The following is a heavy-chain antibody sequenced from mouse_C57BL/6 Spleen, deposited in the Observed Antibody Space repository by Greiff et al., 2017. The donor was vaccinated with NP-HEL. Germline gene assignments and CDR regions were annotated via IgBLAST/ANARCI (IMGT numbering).Heavy chain of an antibody. J-gene: IGHJ1*03. Sequence: EVKVEESGPGLVKPSQSLSLTCSVTGYSLTSGYYWNWIRKFPGNKLEWIGYISYDGSNNYNPSLKNRISITRDTSKNQFFLKLNSVTTEYTATYYCARAVLRGELHWYFDVWGTGTTVTFSS. D-gene: IGHD1-1*01. V-gene: IGHV3-6*01. CDR3: ARAVLRGELHWYFDV. CDR1: GYSLTSGYY. CDR2: ISYDGSN.